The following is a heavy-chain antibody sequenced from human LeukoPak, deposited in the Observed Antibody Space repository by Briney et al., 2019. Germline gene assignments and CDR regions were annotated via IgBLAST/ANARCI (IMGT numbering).Heavy chain of an antibody. Sequence: SETLSLTCTVSGGSISSSGYYWVWIRQPPGKGLEWIGSFYYSGITYYNPSLKSRVTISVDTSKNQFSLKLSSLTAADTAVYYCASQAYSTTWAADVTVFDYWGRGALVTVSS. CDR3: ASQAYSTTWAADVTVFDY. CDR1: GGSISSSGYY. D-gene: IGHD6-13*01. CDR2: FYYSGIT. J-gene: IGHJ4*02. V-gene: IGHV4-39*07.